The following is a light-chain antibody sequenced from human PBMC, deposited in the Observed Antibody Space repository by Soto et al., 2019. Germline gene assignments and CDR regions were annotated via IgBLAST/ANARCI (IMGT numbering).Light chain of an antibody. CDR3: QHRSNWPPFS. V-gene: IGKV3-11*01. CDR1: QSVSSN. Sequence: EIVLTQSPATLSLSPGERATLSCTASQSVSSNLAWYQQKPGQAPRLLIYDASNRATDIPARFSGSGSGTDFSLTISSLEAEDFAVYYCQHRSNWPPFSFGQGTKLEIK. CDR2: DAS. J-gene: IGKJ2*03.